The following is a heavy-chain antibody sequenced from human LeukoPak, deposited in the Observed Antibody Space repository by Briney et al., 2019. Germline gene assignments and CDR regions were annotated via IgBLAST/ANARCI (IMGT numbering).Heavy chain of an antibody. CDR3: AKVVLLLTASDAFDF. D-gene: IGHD2-21*02. CDR2: ISGNYGST. CDR1: GFTFSSNA. Sequence: GGSLRLSCAASGFTFSSNAMSWVRQAPGKGREWVSTISGNYGSTYYADSVKGRFTISRDNFKNTVFLRMNSLRAEDTAVYYCAKVVLLLTASDAFDFWGQGTKVTVSS. J-gene: IGHJ3*01. V-gene: IGHV3-23*01.